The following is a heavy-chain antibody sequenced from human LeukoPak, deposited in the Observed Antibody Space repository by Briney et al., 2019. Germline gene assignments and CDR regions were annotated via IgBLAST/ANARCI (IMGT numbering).Heavy chain of an antibody. CDR1: GGSFSGYY. Sequence: SQTLSLTCAVDGGSFSGYYWSWIRHPPGKGLEWIGEINHSGSTNYNPSLKSRVTISVDTSKNQFSLKLSSVTAADTAVYYCARSFGEVIPDAFDIWGQGTRVTVSS. CDR2: INHSGST. J-gene: IGHJ3*02. CDR3: ARSFGEVIPDAFDI. V-gene: IGHV4-34*01. D-gene: IGHD3-3*01.